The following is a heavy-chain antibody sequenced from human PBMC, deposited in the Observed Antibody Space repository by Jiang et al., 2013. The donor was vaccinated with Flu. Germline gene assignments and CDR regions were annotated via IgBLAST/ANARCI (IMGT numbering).Heavy chain of an antibody. J-gene: IGHJ6*02. CDR3: ARLGRIAARRPYYYGMDV. CDR1: GGSISSSSYY. V-gene: IGHV4-39*01. CDR2: IYYSGST. Sequence: SGGSISSSSYYWGWIRQPPGKGLEWIGSIYYSGSTYYNPSLKSRVTISVDTSKNQFSLKLSSVTAADTAVYYCARLGRIAARRPYYYGMDVWGQGTTVTVSS. D-gene: IGHD6-6*01.